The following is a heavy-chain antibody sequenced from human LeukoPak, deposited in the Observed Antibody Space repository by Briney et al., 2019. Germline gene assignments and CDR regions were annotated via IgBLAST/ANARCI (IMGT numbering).Heavy chain of an antibody. CDR2: VSRTGDPT. CDR3: AKDCGRWQQVGSWCDC. J-gene: IGHJ4*02. Sequence: GGSLRLSCAASGFTFINYAMAWVRQAPGKGLEWVSAVSRTGDPTFYADSVKGRFTVSRDNSKNTLYLQMDSLRDEDTAIYYCAKDCGRWQQVGSWCDCWGQGNLVTVSS. CDR1: GFTFINYA. D-gene: IGHD5-24*01. V-gene: IGHV3-23*01.